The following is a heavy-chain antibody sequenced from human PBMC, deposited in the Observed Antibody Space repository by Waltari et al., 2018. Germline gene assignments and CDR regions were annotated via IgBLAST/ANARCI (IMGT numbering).Heavy chain of an antibody. Sequence: QVQPVESGGGVVQPGRSLRLSCAASAFTFSSYAMHWVRQAPGKGLEGVSVISYNARNRYYVDSVKGRFTISRDNSKKTLYMQMNSLRPEDTAVYYCARDYCDRTNCHGMDVWGQGTTVTVSS. CDR3: ARDYCDRTNCHGMDV. CDR1: AFTFSSYA. V-gene: IGHV3-30*04. CDR2: ISYNARNR. D-gene: IGHD4-17*01. J-gene: IGHJ6*02.